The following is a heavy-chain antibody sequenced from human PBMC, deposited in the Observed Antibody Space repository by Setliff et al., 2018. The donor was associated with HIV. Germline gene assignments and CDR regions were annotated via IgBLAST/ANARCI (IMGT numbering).Heavy chain of an antibody. CDR1: GYRFTNYW. Sequence: GESLKISCKGSGYRFTNYWIGWVRQMPGKGLEWVGIFHPGDSDTRYSPSFQGQVTISADKSVTTAYLQWSSLKASDTAMYYCARRGGDYGDYGVDYWGQGTLVTVSS. V-gene: IGHV5-51*01. CDR2: FHPGDSDT. J-gene: IGHJ4*02. CDR3: ARRGGDYGDYGVDY. D-gene: IGHD4-17*01.